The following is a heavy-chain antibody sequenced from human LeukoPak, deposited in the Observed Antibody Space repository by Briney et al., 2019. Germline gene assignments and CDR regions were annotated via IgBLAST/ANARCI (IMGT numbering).Heavy chain of an antibody. D-gene: IGHD4-23*01. Sequence: GGSLRLSCAASGFTFSSYSMNWVRQAPGKGLEWVSSISSSSSYIYYPDSVKGRFTISRDNAKNSLYLQMNSLRAEDTAVYYCASGGGQFDYWGQGTLVTVSS. J-gene: IGHJ4*02. V-gene: IGHV3-21*01. CDR2: ISSSSSYI. CDR1: GFTFSSYS. CDR3: ASGGGQFDY.